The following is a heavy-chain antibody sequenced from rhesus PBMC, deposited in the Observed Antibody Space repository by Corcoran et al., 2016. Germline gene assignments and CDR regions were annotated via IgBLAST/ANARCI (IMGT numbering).Heavy chain of an antibody. Sequence: QLVESGGGLVQPGGSLRLSCAASGFTFSDHYLEWFRQAPGRGPVWVGFIRNKAKGGKAEYAASVKGRCTISREDSKNVTYLQMNSLRTEDTAVYYCTTEGSRDPEYFEFWGQGALVTVSS. CDR1: GFTFSDHY. CDR2: IRNKAKGGKA. J-gene: IGHJ1*01. D-gene: IGHD4-29*01. V-gene: IGHV3S22*01. CDR3: TTEGSRDPEYFEF.